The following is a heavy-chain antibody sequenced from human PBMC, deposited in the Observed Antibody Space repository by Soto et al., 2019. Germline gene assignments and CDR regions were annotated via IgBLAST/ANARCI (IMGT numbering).Heavy chain of an antibody. Sequence: GGSLRLSCAASGFTFSNYAMHWVRQAPGKGLEWLAIISYDGDNEYYADSVRGRFTISRDNSKNTLYLQTNSLRAEDTAVYYCAKDQGLYDSSGYPGYWGQGTLVTVSS. CDR2: ISYDGDNE. CDR1: GFTFSNYA. V-gene: IGHV3-30*18. CDR3: AKDQGLYDSSGYPGY. D-gene: IGHD3-22*01. J-gene: IGHJ4*02.